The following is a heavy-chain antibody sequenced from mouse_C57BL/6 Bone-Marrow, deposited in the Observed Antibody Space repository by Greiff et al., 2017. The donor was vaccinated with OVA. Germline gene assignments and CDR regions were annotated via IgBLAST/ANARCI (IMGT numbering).Heavy chain of an antibody. CDR3: ARHPFYYGSSYWYFDV. J-gene: IGHJ1*03. Sequence: DVHLVESGGDLVKPGGSLKLSCAASGFTFSSYGMSWVRQTPDKRLEWVATISSGGSYTYYPDSVKGRFTISRDKAKNTLYLQMISLTSEDTAMYYCARHPFYYGSSYWYFDVWGTGTTVTVSS. D-gene: IGHD1-1*01. V-gene: IGHV5-6*01. CDR2: ISSGGSYT. CDR1: GFTFSSYG.